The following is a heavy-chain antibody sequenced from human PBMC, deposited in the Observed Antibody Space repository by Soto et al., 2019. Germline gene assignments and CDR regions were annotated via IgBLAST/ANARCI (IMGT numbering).Heavy chain of an antibody. V-gene: IGHV1-69*12. CDR3: ARLGGYCISTSCYAGNWFDP. Sequence: QVQLVQSGAEVKKPGSSVKVSCKASGGTFSSYAISWVRQAPGQGLEWMGGIIPIFGTANYAQKFQGRVTITADDSTSTAYMELSSLRSEDTAVYYCARLGGYCISTSCYAGNWFDPWGQGTLVTVSS. D-gene: IGHD2-2*03. J-gene: IGHJ5*02. CDR1: GGTFSSYA. CDR2: IIPIFGTA.